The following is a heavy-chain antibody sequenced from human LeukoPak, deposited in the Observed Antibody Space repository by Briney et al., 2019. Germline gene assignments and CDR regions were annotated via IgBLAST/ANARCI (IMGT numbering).Heavy chain of an antibody. D-gene: IGHD4-17*01. Sequence: PSETLSLTCTVSGGSISSYYWSWIRQPPGKGLEWIGYIYYSGSTNYNPSLKSRVAISVGTSKNQFSLKLSSVTAADTAVYYCAREVTTLFDYWGQGTLVTVSS. V-gene: IGHV4-59*01. CDR2: IYYSGST. CDR1: GGSISSYY. CDR3: AREVTTLFDY. J-gene: IGHJ4*02.